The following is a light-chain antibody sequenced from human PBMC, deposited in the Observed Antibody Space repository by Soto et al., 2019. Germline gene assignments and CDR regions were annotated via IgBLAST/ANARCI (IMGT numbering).Light chain of an antibody. CDR3: QQSYSTPVT. CDR1: QSISSY. J-gene: IGKJ1*01. V-gene: IGKV1-39*01. CDR2: AAS. Sequence: DIQMTQSPSSLSASVGDRVTISCRASQSISSYLNWYQQKPGKAPKLLIYAASSLQSGVPSRFSGSGSGTDFTLTISSLQPGDFATYYCQQSYSTPVTFGQGTKVEIK.